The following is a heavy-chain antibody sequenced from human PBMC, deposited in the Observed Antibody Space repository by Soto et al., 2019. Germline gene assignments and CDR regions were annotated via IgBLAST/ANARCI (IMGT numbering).Heavy chain of an antibody. CDR3: TTELNDMEAFDI. CDR2: TWNDGSNK. CDR1: GFTFSTYG. V-gene: IGHV3-33*01. J-gene: IGHJ3*02. Sequence: QVQLVESGGGVVQPGRSLRLSCVASGFTFSTYGMHWVRQAPGKGLEWVAMTWNDGSNKYYADSVKDRFTISRDNSKNTLYLQMNSLRDEDSAVYYCTTELNDMEAFDIWGQGTMVTVS. D-gene: IGHD1-1*01.